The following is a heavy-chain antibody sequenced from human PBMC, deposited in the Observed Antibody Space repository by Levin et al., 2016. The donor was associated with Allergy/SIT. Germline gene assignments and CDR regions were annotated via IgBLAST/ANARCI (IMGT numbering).Heavy chain of an antibody. CDR3: ARGHSPTLSYYFYGMDV. V-gene: IGHV1-46*01. D-gene: IGHD2-15*01. CDR2: INPSGGTT. Sequence: ASVKVSCKASGYTFIRYNVHWVRQAPGQGLEWMAMINPSGGTTIYAQKFQGRVTMTRDTSISTVYMELSSLSSDDTALYYCARGHSPTLSYYFYGMDVWGQGTTVTVSS. CDR1: GYTFIRYN. J-gene: IGHJ6*02.